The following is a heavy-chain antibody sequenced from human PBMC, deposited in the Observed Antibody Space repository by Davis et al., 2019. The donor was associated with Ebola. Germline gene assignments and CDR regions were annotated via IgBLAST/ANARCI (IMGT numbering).Heavy chain of an antibody. CDR2: IIPIFGTA. J-gene: IGHJ3*02. Sequence: SVKVSCKASGGTFSSYAISWVRQAPGQGLEWMGGIIPIFGTANYAQKFQGRVTITADESTSTAYMELSSLRSEDTAVYYCASATVTTPLDTFDIWGQGTMVTVSS. V-gene: IGHV1-69*13. CDR1: GGTFSSYA. D-gene: IGHD4-17*01. CDR3: ASATVTTPLDTFDI.